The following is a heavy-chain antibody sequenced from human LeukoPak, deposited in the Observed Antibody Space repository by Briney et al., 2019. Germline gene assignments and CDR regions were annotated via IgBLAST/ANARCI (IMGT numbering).Heavy chain of an antibody. Sequence: GGSLRLSCAASGFTFSDYYMSWVRQAPGKGLEWVSVIYSGGSTLYADSVKGRFSISRDRSKNTLYLQMNSLRAEDTAVYYCASSIAVTGIGAFDIWGQGTMVTVSS. J-gene: IGHJ3*02. V-gene: IGHV3-53*01. CDR1: GFTFSDYY. CDR2: IYSGGST. CDR3: ASSIAVTGIGAFDI. D-gene: IGHD6-19*01.